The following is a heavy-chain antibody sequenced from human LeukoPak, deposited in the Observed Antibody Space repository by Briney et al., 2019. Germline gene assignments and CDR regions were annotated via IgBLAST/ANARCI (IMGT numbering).Heavy chain of an antibody. CDR1: GFTFSNYN. J-gene: IGHJ4*02. CDR3: ARPYCSSTSCPTFDD. Sequence: QPGGSLRLSCAASGFTFSNYNMNGARQAPGKGLEWVSYISSDGYTIFYAGSVQGRFTISRDNAKNSHFLQMNSLRAEDTAMYYCARPYCSSTSCPTFDDWGQGTLVNVSS. CDR2: ISSDGYTI. D-gene: IGHD2-2*01. V-gene: IGHV3-48*01.